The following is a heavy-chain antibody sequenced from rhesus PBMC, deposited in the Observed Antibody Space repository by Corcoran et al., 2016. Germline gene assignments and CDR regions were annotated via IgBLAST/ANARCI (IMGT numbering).Heavy chain of an antibody. Sequence: QVQLQESGPGLVKPSETLSLTCAVSGYSISSGYGGGWIRQPPGKGLEWIGQISGGSGSTYYTPSLTSRVTVSKDTSKNQFSLKLSSVTAADTAVYYCARQPGYYFDYWGQGVLVTVSS. J-gene: IGHJ4*01. CDR3: ARQPGYYFDY. V-gene: IGHV4-127*01. CDR2: ISGGSGST. CDR1: GYSISSGYG.